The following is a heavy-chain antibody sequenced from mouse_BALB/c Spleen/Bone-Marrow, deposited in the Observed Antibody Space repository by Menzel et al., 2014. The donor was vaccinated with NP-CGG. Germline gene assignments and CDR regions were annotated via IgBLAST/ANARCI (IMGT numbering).Heavy chain of an antibody. V-gene: IGHV6-6*02. Sequence: EVKVEESGGGLVQPGGSMKLSCVASGFTFSDYWMNWVRQSPEKGLEWVAEIRLKSHNYATHYAESVKGRFTISRDDSESSVYLQMNNLRAEETGIYYCTWRGNYDYALDYWGQGTSVTVSS. CDR1: GFTFSDYW. J-gene: IGHJ4*01. CDR3: TWRGNYDYALDY. CDR2: IRLKSHNYAT. D-gene: IGHD2-1*01.